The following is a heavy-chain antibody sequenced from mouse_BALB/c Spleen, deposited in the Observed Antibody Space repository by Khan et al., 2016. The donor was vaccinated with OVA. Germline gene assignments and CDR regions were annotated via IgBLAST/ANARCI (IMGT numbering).Heavy chain of an antibody. V-gene: IGHV1S137*01. D-gene: IGHD1-1*02. CDR1: GYTFTDYA. J-gene: IGHJ3*01. Sequence: QVQLKEPGAELVRPGVSVKISCRASGYTFTDYAMNWVKQRHAKSLEWIGVISTNYGAADYNQKFQGKASMTVDRSSSTVYMELARLTSEDSAIYYCVRGGKFAYWGKGTLVTVSA. CDR3: VRGGKFAY. CDR2: ISTNYGAA.